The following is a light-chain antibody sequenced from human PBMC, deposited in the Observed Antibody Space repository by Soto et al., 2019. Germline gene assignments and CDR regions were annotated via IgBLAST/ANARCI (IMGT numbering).Light chain of an antibody. CDR2: DAS. J-gene: IGKJ1*01. V-gene: IGKV1-5*01. CDR1: QSISSW. Sequence: IQMTQSPSTLSASVGDRVTITCRASQSISSWLAWYQQKPGKAPKLLIYDASSLESGVPPRFSGSGSGTEFTLTISSLQPDDFATYYCQQYNSYPWTFGQGTKVEIK. CDR3: QQYNSYPWT.